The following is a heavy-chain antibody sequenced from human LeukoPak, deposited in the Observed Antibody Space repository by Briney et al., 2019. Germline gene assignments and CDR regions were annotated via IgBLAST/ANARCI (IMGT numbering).Heavy chain of an antibody. D-gene: IGHD6-13*01. CDR1: GGFISRYY. J-gene: IGHJ4*02. Sequence: SEALSLTCTGCGGFISRYYWSWMRQPRGKGLEWVGYIYYSGSTNYNPSLKSRVTISVDTSKKQFSLKLRSVTAADTAVCYCARHRAAAAQYYFDYWGQGTLVTVSS. V-gene: IGHV4-59*08. CDR2: IYYSGST. CDR3: ARHRAAAAQYYFDY.